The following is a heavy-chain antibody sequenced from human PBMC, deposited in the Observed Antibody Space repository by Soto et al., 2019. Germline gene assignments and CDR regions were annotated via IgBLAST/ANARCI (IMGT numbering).Heavy chain of an antibody. V-gene: IGHV3-11*06. CDR1: GFTFSDYY. CDR2: IGRSSSYT. J-gene: IGHJ4*02. D-gene: IGHD6-19*01. CDR3: AKGGRQWLVTSDFNY. Sequence: GGSLRLSCAASGFTFSDYYMSWIRQAPGKGLEWVSYIGRSSSYTNYADSVKGRFTISKDNAKNSLYLQMNSLRAEDTAVYYCAKGGRQWLVTSDFNYWGQGALVTVSS.